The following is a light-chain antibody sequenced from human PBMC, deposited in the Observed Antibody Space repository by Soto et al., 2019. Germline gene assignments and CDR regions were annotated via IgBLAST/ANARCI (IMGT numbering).Light chain of an antibody. CDR2: GAS. V-gene: IGKV3-15*01. CDR3: QQYGDRPRT. J-gene: IGKJ1*01. Sequence: EVVMTQSPATLSVSPGERATLSCRASQSVDNRLAWYQHTPGQAPRLLIYGASNRATGVPAKFSGSGSGTEFTLTITSRQSEDFALYYCQQYGDRPRTFGQGTKVEI. CDR1: QSVDNR.